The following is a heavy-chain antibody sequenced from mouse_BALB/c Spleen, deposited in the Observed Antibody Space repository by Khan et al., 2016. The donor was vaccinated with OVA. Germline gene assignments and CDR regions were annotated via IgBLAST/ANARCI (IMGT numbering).Heavy chain of an antibody. J-gene: IGHJ3*01. V-gene: IGHV5-15*02. Sequence: EVELVESGGGLVQPGGSRKLSCAASGFTFIDYGMPWVRQTPGKGPEWIAFISSVAYSIYYADTVTGRFTISREKAKNTLYLEMSSLMSDDTAMYYCVRGGFAYWGQGTLVTVSA. CDR2: ISSVAYSI. CDR3: VRGGFAY. CDR1: GFTFIDYG.